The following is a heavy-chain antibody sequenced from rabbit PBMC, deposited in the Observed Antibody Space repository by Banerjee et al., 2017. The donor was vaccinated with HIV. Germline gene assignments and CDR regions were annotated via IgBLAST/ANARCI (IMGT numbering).Heavy chain of an antibody. CDR1: GFSFSNKYV. CDR3: VSYDDYGDRNL. V-gene: IGHV1S45*01. CDR2: INTSSGNT. D-gene: IGHD2-1*01. J-gene: IGHJ4*01. Sequence: QEQLEEYGGDLVKPEGSLTLTCTASGFSFSNKYVMCWVRQAPGKGLEWIGCINTSSGNTVYASWAKGRFTISKTSSTTVTLQMTSLTAADTATYFCVSYDDYGDRNLWGPGTLVTVS.